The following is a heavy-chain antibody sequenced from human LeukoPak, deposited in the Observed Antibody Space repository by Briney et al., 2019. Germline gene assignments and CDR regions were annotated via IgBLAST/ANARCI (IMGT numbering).Heavy chain of an antibody. Sequence: ASVKVSCKASGYTFTGYYMHWVRQAPGQGLEWMGWINPNSGGTNYAQKFQGRVAMTRDTSISTAYMELSRLRSDDTAVYYCARVFGVVPAAISGFDSWGQGTLVTVSS. CDR1: GYTFTGYY. J-gene: IGHJ4*02. V-gene: IGHV1-2*02. CDR2: INPNSGGT. D-gene: IGHD2-2*01. CDR3: ARVFGVVPAAISGFDS.